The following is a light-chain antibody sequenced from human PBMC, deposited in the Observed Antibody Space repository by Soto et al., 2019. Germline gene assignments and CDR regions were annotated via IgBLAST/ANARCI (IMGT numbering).Light chain of an antibody. Sequence: DIQMTKSPSSVSASVGDRVTISCRASQGISSWLAWYQQRPGQAPKLLIYAASSVQSGVPSWFSGSGSGKEFTLALNSLHPEDSATSFCQQGDRFPCTFGPGTTVDS. V-gene: IGKV1-12*01. CDR1: QGISSW. CDR3: QQGDRFPCT. CDR2: AAS. J-gene: IGKJ3*01.